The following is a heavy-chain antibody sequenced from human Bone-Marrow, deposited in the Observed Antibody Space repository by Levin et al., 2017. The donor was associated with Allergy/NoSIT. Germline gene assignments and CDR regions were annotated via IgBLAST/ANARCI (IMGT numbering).Heavy chain of an antibody. V-gene: IGHV7-4-1*02. D-gene: IGHD3-3*01. CDR3: ARGPADLSFDFFDL. Sequence: GASVKVSCKASGYTFSRYTLSWVRQAPGQGLEWMGWINTNTGNPTYVQAFKGRCVFSFDTSASTAYLQISGLKAGDTAIYYCARGPADLSFDFFDLWGQGTLVTVSS. CDR1: GYTFSRYT. J-gene: IGHJ5*02. CDR2: INTNTGNP.